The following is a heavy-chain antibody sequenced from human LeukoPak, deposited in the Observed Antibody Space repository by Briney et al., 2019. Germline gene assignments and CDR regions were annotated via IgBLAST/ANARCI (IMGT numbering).Heavy chain of an antibody. J-gene: IGHJ6*03. V-gene: IGHV3-23*01. D-gene: IGHD6-13*01. CDR1: GFTFSSYA. CDR2: ISGSGGST. Sequence: AGGSLRLSCAASGFTFSSYAMSWVRQAPGKGLEWVSAISGSGGSTYYADSVKGRFTISRDNSKNTLYLQMNSLRAEDTAVYYCASLSIAAAGIGYMDVWGKGTTVTVSS. CDR3: ASLSIAAAGIGYMDV.